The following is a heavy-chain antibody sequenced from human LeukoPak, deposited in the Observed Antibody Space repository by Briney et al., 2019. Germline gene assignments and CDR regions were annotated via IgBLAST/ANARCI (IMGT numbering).Heavy chain of an antibody. J-gene: IGHJ4*02. CDR1: GGSMSSYY. CDR3: ARDSSGGDLIFDY. D-gene: IGHD2-21*02. Sequence: SETLSLTCTVSGGSMSSYYWSWIRQPPGKGLEWIGDIYYSGSTNYNPSLRSRVTISVDTSKNHFSLKLSSVTAADTAVYYCARDSSGGDLIFDYWGQGTLVTVSS. V-gene: IGHV4-59*12. CDR2: IYYSGST.